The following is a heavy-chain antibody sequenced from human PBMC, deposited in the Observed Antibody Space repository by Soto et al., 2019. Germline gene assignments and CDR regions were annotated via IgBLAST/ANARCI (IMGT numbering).Heavy chain of an antibody. J-gene: IGHJ5*02. CDR3: ASYYGDFRVNWFDP. D-gene: IGHD4-17*01. V-gene: IGHV3-21*02. Sequence: EVQLVESGGGLVKPGGSLRLSCAASGFTFSGSTLNWVRQAPGKGLEWVSSISSSSTYIYYADSVKGRFTISRDNAKRSLYLQMNSLRAEDTAVYYCASYYGDFRVNWFDPWGQGTLVIVSS. CDR1: GFTFSGST. CDR2: ISSSSTYI.